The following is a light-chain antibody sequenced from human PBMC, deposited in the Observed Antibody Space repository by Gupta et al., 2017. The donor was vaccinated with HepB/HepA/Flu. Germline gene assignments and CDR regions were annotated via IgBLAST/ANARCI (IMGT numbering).Light chain of an antibody. J-gene: IGKJ1*01. CDR2: DAS. CDR3: QQRSDWPRT. Sequence: EIVLTQSPATLSLSPGERATLSCRASQSLRNYLAWYQQKPGQAPRLLIYDASSRATGLPARFSGSGSGTDFTLTISSLEPEDFAVYYCQQRSDWPRTFGQGTKVEIK. V-gene: IGKV3-11*01. CDR1: QSLRNY.